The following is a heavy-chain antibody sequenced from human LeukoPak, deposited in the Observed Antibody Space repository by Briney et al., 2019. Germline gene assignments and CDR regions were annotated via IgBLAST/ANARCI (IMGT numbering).Heavy chain of an antibody. CDR3: ARSIPTASTWYSDF. D-gene: IGHD6-13*01. CDR1: DGSIINYY. V-gene: IGHV4-59*08. J-gene: IGHJ4*02. Sequence: PSETLSLTYTVSDGSIINYYWSWIRQSPGKGLEWTGYISYGGSTSYNPSLQSRVTISVDTSKNQFSLRLTSVTAADTAVYFCARSIPTASTWYSDFWGQGTLVTVSS. CDR2: ISYGGST.